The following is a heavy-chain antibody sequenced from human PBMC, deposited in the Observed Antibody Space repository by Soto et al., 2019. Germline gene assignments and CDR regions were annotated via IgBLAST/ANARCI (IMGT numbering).Heavy chain of an antibody. CDR3: AREGTSTSTGMDY. CDR1: GDTFNNYV. CDR2: IIPIVGKT. J-gene: IGHJ4*02. D-gene: IGHD2-2*01. Sequence: QVQLVQSGAEVRKPGSSVTVSCETSGDTFNNYVINWVRQAPGQGPEWMGRIIPIVGKTIYAQRSQRRVTITADKATTTVYMDLSSLRIDDTAVYFCAREGTSTSTGMDYWGQGSLVTVSS. V-gene: IGHV1-69*04.